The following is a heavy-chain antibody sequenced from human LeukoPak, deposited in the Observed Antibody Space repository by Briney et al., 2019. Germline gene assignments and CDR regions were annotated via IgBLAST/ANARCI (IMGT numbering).Heavy chain of an antibody. V-gene: IGHV3-74*01. J-gene: IGHJ5*02. CDR2: IDGDGLRE. CDR1: TPYFTNYW. CDR3: AGGQGATVPQVGKNWFDP. Sequence: GRSLRLACPASTPYFTNYWMHSVRQVPGKGLACLSRIDGDGLREDYADSVRGRFTISRHNAKSMTYLQMNSLRAEDTAVYYCAGGQGATVPQVGKNWFDPWGQGTRVIVSS. D-gene: IGHD1-26*01.